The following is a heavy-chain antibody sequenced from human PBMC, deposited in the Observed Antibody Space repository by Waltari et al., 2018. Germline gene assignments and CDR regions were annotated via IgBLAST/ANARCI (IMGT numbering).Heavy chain of an antibody. V-gene: IGHV4-34*01. D-gene: IGHD2-2*01. CDR1: GGSFSGYY. Sequence: QVQLQQWGAGLLKPSETLSLTCAVYGGSFSGYYWSWIRQPPGKGLEWIGEINHRGPPNSNPSLRGLVTISVDTSKNQFARKLSSGTAADTAVYYCARRGYCSSTSCLYYFDYWGQGTLVTVSS. CDR3: ARRGYCSSTSCLYYFDY. J-gene: IGHJ4*02. CDR2: INHRGPP.